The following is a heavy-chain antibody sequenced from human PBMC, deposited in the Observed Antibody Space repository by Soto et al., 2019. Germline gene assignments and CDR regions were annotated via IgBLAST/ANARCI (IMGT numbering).Heavy chain of an antibody. D-gene: IGHD3-3*01. V-gene: IGHV3-23*01. CDR3: AKDNDFWKYYYMDV. CDR1: GFTFSNYA. Sequence: GGSLRLSCSASGFTFSNYAMSWVRQAQGKGLEWVSAISGSGGSTYYADSVKGRFTISRDNSKNTLYLQMNSLRAEDTAIYYCAKDNDFWKYYYMDVWGKGTTVTVSS. J-gene: IGHJ6*03. CDR2: ISGSGGST.